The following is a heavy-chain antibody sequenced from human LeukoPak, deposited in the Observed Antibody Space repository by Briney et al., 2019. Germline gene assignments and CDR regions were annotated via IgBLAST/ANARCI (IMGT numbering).Heavy chain of an antibody. D-gene: IGHD6-6*01. CDR3: ARAVAARYDYFDY. Sequence: GGSLRLSCAASGFTFSSYGMHWVRQAPGKGLEWVAVISYDGSNKYYADSVKGRFTISRDNSKNTLYLQMNSLRAEDTAVYYCARAVAARYDYFDYWGQGTLVTVSS. CDR2: ISYDGSNK. J-gene: IGHJ4*02. CDR1: GFTFSSYG. V-gene: IGHV3-30*03.